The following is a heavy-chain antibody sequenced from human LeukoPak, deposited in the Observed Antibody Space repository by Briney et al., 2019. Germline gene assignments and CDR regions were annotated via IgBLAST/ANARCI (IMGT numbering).Heavy chain of an antibody. D-gene: IGHD2-15*01. V-gene: IGHV3-74*01. CDR1: GFTFSSYW. CDR2: INSDGSST. CDR3: ARAGYCSGGSCYFTANLGY. J-gene: IGHJ4*02. Sequence: PGGSLRLSCAASGFTFSSYWMHWVRQAPGKGLVWVSRINSDGSSTSYADSVKGRFTISRDNAKNTLYLQMNSLRAEDTAVYYCARAGYCSGGSCYFTANLGYWGQGTLVTVSS.